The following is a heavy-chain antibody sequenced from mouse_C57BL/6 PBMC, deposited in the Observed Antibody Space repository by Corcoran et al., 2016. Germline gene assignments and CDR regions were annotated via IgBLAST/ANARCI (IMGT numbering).Heavy chain of an antibody. Sequence: EVQLQQSGAELVKPRASVKLSCSASGFIIKDYYMHWVKQRTEQGLEWIGRIDPEDGETKYAPKFQGKATITADTSSNTAYLQLSSLTSEDTAVYYCARGWLRRYYYAMDYWGQGTSVTVSS. D-gene: IGHD2-2*01. V-gene: IGHV14-2*01. J-gene: IGHJ4*01. CDR1: GFIIKDYY. CDR2: IDPEDGET. CDR3: ARGWLRRYYYAMDY.